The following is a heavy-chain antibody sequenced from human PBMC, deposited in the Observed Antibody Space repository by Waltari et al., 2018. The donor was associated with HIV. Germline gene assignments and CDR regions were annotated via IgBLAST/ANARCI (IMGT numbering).Heavy chain of an antibody. Sequence: QLQLQESGPGLVKPSEPLSLTCTVSGGSISSTSSYWGWIRQPPGKGLEWIGSIYYSGSTYYNPSLKSRVTISVDTSKNQFSLKLSSVTAADTAVYYCARHGRGYDSSDYWGQGTLVTVSS. CDR1: GGSISSTSSY. CDR3: ARHGRGYDSSDY. V-gene: IGHV4-39*01. D-gene: IGHD3-22*01. J-gene: IGHJ4*02. CDR2: IYYSGST.